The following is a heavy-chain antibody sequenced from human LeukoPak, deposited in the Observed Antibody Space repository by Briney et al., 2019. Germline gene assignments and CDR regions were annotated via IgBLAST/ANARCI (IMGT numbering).Heavy chain of an antibody. V-gene: IGHV3-15*01. CDR1: GFTFSNAW. D-gene: IGHD2-2*01. CDR3: TTGGQLGYCSSTSCLGDFDY. J-gene: IGHJ4*02. CDR2: IKSKTDGGTT. Sequence: GGSLRLSCAASGFTFSNAWMSWVRQAPGKGLEWVGRIKSKTDGGTTDYAAPVKGRFTISRDDSKNTLYLQTNSLKTEDTAVYYCTTGGQLGYCSSTSCLGDFDYWGQGTLVTVSP.